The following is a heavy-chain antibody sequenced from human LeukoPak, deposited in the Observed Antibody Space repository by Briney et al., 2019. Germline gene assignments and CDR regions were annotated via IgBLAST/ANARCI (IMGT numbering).Heavy chain of an antibody. CDR2: FDPEDGET. J-gene: IGHJ4*02. CDR3: ATGGSGWYNFDY. Sequence: GASVRVSCKFSGYTLTELSMHWVRQAPGKGLEWMGGFDPEDGETIYAQKFQGRVTMTEDTSTDTAYMELSSLRSEDTAVYYCATGGSGWYNFDYWGQGTLVTVSS. V-gene: IGHV1-24*01. CDR1: GYTLTELS. D-gene: IGHD6-19*01.